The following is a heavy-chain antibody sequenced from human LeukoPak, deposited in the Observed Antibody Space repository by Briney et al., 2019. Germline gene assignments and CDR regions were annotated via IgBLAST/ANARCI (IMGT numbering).Heavy chain of an antibody. Sequence: PSETLSLTCTVSGDSISSSNYYWGWLRQPPGKGLEWIGSIYYSGSTYYNPSLKSRVTISVDTSKNQFSLKLSSVAAADTAVYFCARAHWFLDYGDHPAVRNWFDPWGQGTLVTVSS. CDR3: ARAHWFLDYGDHPAVRNWFDP. CDR2: IYYSGST. V-gene: IGHV4-39*07. CDR1: GDSISSSNYY. D-gene: IGHD4-17*01. J-gene: IGHJ5*02.